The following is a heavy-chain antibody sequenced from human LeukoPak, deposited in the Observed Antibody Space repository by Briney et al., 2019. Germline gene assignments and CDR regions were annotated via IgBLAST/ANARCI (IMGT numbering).Heavy chain of an antibody. CDR2: ISGSGGST. D-gene: IGHD3-22*01. CDR1: GFTVSSNY. V-gene: IGHV3-23*01. Sequence: GGSLRLSCAASGFTVSSNYMSWVRQAPGKGLEWVSAISGSGGSTYYADSVKGRFTISRDNSKNTLYLQMNSLRAEDTAVYYCAKHDYYDSSGYYAIFDYWGQGTLVTVSS. CDR3: AKHDYYDSSGYYAIFDY. J-gene: IGHJ4*02.